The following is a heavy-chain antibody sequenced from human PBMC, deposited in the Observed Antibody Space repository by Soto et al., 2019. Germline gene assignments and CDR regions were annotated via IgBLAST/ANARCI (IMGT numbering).Heavy chain of an antibody. D-gene: IGHD6-13*01. CDR2: ISSSTSQT. CDR3: ARGRGAAADYFDF. CDR1: GFTFSDYY. V-gene: IGHV3-11*05. J-gene: IGHJ4*02. Sequence: QVQLVEAGGGLVKPGGSLRLSCAVSGFTFSDYYMTWIRQAPGKGLEWVSYISSSTSQTNYADSVKGRSTISRDNAKNSLFLQVNSLRDEDTAVYYCARGRGAAADYFDFWGQGTLVTVSS.